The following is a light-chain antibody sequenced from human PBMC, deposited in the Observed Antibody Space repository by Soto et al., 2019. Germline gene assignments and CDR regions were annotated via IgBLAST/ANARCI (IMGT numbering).Light chain of an antibody. Sequence: DIKMTQSPSTLSGSVGDRVTNTCRASQTISSWLTWYQQKPEKAPKLLIYKASTLKSGVPSRFSGSGSGTEFTLTISSLQPDDFATYYCQHYNSYSEASGQGTKVDI. J-gene: IGKJ1*01. CDR1: QTISSW. CDR3: QHYNSYSEA. CDR2: KAS. V-gene: IGKV1-5*03.